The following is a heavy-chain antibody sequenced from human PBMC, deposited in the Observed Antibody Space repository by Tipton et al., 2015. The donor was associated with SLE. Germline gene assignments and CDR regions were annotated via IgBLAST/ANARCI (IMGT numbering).Heavy chain of an antibody. D-gene: IGHD3-10*01. CDR2: IYTSGST. J-gene: IGHJ6*04. CDR1: GGSISSGSYY. CDR3: ARDLGFGESMDV. V-gene: IGHV4-61*09. Sequence: TLSFTCTVSGGSISSGSYYWSWIRQPAGKGLEWIGYIYTSGSTNYNPSLKSRVTISVDTSKNQFSLKLSSVTAADTAVYYCARDLGFGESMDVWGKGTTVTVSS.